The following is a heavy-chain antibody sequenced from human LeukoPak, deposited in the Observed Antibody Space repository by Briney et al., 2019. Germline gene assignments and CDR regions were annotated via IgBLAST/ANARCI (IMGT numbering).Heavy chain of an antibody. CDR2: IYYSGST. CDR1: GGSISSYY. CDR3: ARGYGLAPAPGNY. V-gene: IGHV4-59*01. Sequence: PSETLSLTCTVSGGSISSYYWSWNRQPPGKGLEWIGYIYYSGSTNYNPSLKSRVTISVDTSKNQFSLKLSSVTAADTAVYYCARGYGLAPAPGNYWGQGTLVTVSS. J-gene: IGHJ4*02. D-gene: IGHD3-16*01.